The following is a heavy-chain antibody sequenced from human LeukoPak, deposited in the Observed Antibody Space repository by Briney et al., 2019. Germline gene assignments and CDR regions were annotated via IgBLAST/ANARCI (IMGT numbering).Heavy chain of an antibody. CDR2: IKQDGSEK. CDR3: VRDWGYDSSGYWQKYFDT. CDR1: GFTFNSYW. Sequence: GGSLRLSCAASGFTFNSYWMSWVRQAPGKGLEWVANIKQDGSEKYYVDSVKGRFTISRDNAKNTVYLQMNSLRAEDTAVYYCVRDWGYDSSGYWQKYFDTWGQGTLVTVSS. J-gene: IGHJ4*02. V-gene: IGHV3-7*01. D-gene: IGHD3-22*01.